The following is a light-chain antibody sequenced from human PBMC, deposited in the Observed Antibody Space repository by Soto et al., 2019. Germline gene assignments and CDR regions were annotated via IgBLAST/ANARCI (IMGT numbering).Light chain of an antibody. V-gene: IGKV3-20*01. CDR1: QGVSSTY. Sequence: EIVLTQSPATLSLSPGERATLSCRASQGVSSTYLAWYQQKRRQAPRLLIYDASSRATGIPDRFSGSGSGTDFTLTITRLEPEDFAVYYCQHYGSSPPLTFGGGTKVDIK. CDR2: DAS. J-gene: IGKJ4*01. CDR3: QHYGSSPPLT.